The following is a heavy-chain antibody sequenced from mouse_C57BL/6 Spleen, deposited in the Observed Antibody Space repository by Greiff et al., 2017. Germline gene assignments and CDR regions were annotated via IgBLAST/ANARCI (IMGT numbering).Heavy chain of an antibody. V-gene: IGHV14-4*01. D-gene: IGHD1-1*01. CDR2: IDPENGDT. Sequence: VQLQQSGAELVRPGASVKLSCTASGFNFTDDYMHWVKQRPEQGLEWIGWIDPENGDTEYASKFQGKATITADTSSNTAYLQLSSLTSEDTAVYYCTTDYGISTGGYWGKGTTLTVSS. CDR3: TTDYGISTGGY. CDR1: GFNFTDDY. J-gene: IGHJ2*01.